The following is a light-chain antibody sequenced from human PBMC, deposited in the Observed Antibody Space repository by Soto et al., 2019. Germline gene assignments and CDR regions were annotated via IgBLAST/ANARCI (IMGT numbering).Light chain of an antibody. CDR3: SSYTGSSTYVV. V-gene: IGLV2-14*01. CDR1: SSDVGGYNY. J-gene: IGLJ2*01. CDR2: DVS. Sequence: QSALTQPASVSGSPGQSITISCTGTSSDVGGYNYVSWYQQHPGKAPKLMIYDVSNRPSGVSNRFSGSKSANTASLTISGLQAEDEADYYCSSYTGSSTYVVFGGGTQLTGL.